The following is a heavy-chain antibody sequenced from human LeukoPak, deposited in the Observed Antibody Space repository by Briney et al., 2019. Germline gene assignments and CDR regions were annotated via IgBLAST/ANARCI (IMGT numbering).Heavy chain of an antibody. Sequence: SETLSLTCTVSGGSISHYFWSWIRQPPGQGLEWVGYVYYRGNTIYSPSLRSRVTISVDSSKNEFSLKMTSVTAADTAVYYCARHADNAAYREGMDVWGKGTTVTVSS. D-gene: IGHD6-25*01. CDR1: GGSISHYF. CDR2: VYYRGNT. J-gene: IGHJ6*04. CDR3: ARHADNAAYREGMDV. V-gene: IGHV4-59*01.